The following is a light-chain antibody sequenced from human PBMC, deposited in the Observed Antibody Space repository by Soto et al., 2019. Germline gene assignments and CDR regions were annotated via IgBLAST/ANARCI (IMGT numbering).Light chain of an antibody. CDR2: DAS. J-gene: IGKJ1*01. CDR1: QSVSSNH. CDR3: KKYGSTPRT. V-gene: IGKV3-20*01. Sequence: EFVLTQSPATLSLSLGERANLSCRASQSVSSNHLAWYQQTPGQAPRLLIYDASRRATGIPDRFSGSGSGTDFTLTISRLEPEDFAVYYCKKYGSTPRTVGKGTKVDIK.